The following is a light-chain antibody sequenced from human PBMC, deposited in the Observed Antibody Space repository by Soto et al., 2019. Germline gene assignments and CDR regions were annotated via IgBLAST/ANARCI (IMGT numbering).Light chain of an antibody. V-gene: IGKV4-1*01. CDR1: QSVLYSSNNKNY. CDR3: QQYYSTPYMYT. J-gene: IGKJ2*01. CDR2: WAS. Sequence: DIVMTQSPDSLAVSLGERATINCKSSQSVLYSSNNKNYLAWYQQKPGQPPKLLIYWASTRESGVPDRFSGSGSGTDFTRTISNLQAEDVAVYYCQQYYSTPYMYTFGQGTKLEIK.